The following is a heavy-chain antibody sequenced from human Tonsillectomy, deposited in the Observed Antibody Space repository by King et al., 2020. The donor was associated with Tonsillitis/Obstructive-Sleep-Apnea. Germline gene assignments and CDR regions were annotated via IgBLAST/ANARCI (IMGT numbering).Heavy chain of an antibody. D-gene: IGHD1/OR15-1a*01. CDR1: GFTFTTYG. V-gene: IGHV1-18*01. CDR2: ISAYNGKT. Sequence: HVQLVESGAEVKKPGASVKVSCTASGFTFTTYGISWVRQAPGQGLEWMGWISAYNGKTNYAQNVQGRVTMTTDTSTNTAYMELRSLSSDDTAVYYCAGARITVTYRSYYYYSMDVWGKGTTVTVSS. J-gene: IGHJ6*03. CDR3: AGARITVTYRSYYYYSMDV.